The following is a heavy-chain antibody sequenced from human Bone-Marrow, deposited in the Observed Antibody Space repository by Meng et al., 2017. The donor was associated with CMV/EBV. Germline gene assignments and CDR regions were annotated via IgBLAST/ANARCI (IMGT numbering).Heavy chain of an antibody. CDR2: ISYDGSNK. Sequence: LSCAASGFTFSSYAMPWVRQAPGKGLEWVAVISYDGSNKYYADSVKGRFTISRDNSKNTLYLQMNSLRAEDTAVYYCARDVGAAFDYWGQGTLVTVSS. CDR3: ARDVGAAFDY. CDR1: GFTFSSYA. D-gene: IGHD1-26*01. J-gene: IGHJ4*02. V-gene: IGHV3-30-3*01.